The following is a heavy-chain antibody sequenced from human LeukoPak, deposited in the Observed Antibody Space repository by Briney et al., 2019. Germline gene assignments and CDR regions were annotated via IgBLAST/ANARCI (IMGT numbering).Heavy chain of an antibody. CDR3: ARPQQPIGPIDY. J-gene: IGHJ4*02. V-gene: IGHV3-11*01. CDR1: GFTFSDYY. CDR2: ISSSGSTI. Sequence: PGGSLRLSCAASGFTFSDYYMSWIRQAPGKGLEWVSYISSSGSTIYYADSVKGRFTISRDNAKNSLYLQMNSLRAEERAVYYCARPQQPIGPIDYWGQGTLVTVSS. D-gene: IGHD6-13*01.